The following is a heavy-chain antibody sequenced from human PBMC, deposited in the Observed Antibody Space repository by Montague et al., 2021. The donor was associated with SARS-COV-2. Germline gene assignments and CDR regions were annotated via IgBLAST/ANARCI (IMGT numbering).Heavy chain of an antibody. CDR2: ISHSGST. D-gene: IGHD6-13*01. J-gene: IGHJ4*02. CDR1: GYSITRSSYY. Sequence: SETLSLTCTVSGYSITRSSYYWGWIRQPPGKGLEWIATISHSGSTSYNPSLKGRATISVDTTKNQFSLKLTSVTAADTAVYYCARDLRITTPGGYWGQGTLVTVSS. V-gene: IGHV4-39*02. CDR3: ARDLRITTPGGY.